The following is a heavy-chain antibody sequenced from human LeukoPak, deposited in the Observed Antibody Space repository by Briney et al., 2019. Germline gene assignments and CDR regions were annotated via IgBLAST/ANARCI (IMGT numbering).Heavy chain of an antibody. V-gene: IGHV4-30-4*01. Sequence: SQTLSLTCTVSGGSISSGDYYWSWIRQPPGKGLEWIGYIYYSGSTYYNPSLKSRVTISVDTSKNQFSLKLSSVTAADTAVYYCAIARYCSGGSCYHFDYWGQGTLVTVPS. CDR3: AIARYCSGGSCYHFDY. CDR2: IYYSGST. D-gene: IGHD2-15*01. CDR1: GGSISSGDYY. J-gene: IGHJ4*02.